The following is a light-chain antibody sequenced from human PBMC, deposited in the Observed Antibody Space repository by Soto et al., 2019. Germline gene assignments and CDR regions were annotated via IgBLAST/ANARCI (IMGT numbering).Light chain of an antibody. Sequence: EIVLTQSPATLSAFPGDRVTLSCRASQALNTRLAWYQHKPGQAPRLLIYLTSNRAAGVPARFSAWGSETDFTLTISDVEPEDFAVYFCQQYHDWVTFGGGTRVEI. CDR1: QALNTR. V-gene: IGKV3D-11*01. CDR3: QQYHDWVT. J-gene: IGKJ4*01. CDR2: LTS.